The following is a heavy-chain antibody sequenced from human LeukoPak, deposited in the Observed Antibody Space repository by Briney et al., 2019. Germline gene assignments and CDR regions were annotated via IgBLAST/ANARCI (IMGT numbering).Heavy chain of an antibody. CDR2: ISGGISSI. CDR1: GFTFSDYY. CDR3: ARRAGAYSHPYDY. J-gene: IGHJ4*02. D-gene: IGHD4/OR15-4a*01. V-gene: IGHV3-11*01. Sequence: PGGSLRLSCAASGFTFSDYYMSWIRQAPGKGLEWVSYISGGISSIYYADSVKGRFTISRDNAKNTLYLQMNSLRAEDTAVYYCARRAGAYSHPYDYWGQRTLVTVSS.